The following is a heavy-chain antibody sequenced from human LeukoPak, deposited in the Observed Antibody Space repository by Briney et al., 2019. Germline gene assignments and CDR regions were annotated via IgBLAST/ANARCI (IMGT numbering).Heavy chain of an antibody. V-gene: IGHV4-59*08. CDR2: IYYSGST. J-gene: IGHJ4*02. CDR1: GGSISSYY. CDR3: ARGIAAAGTPPDFDY. D-gene: IGHD6-13*01. Sequence: SETLFLTCTVSGGSISSYYWSWIRQPPGKGLEWIGYIYYSGSTNYNPSLKSRVTISVDTSKNQFSLKLSSVTAADTAVYYCARGIAAAGTPPDFDYWGQGTLVTVSS.